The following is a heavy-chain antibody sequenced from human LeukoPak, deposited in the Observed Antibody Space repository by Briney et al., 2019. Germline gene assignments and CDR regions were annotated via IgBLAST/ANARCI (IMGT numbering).Heavy chain of an antibody. V-gene: IGHV1-2*02. CDR1: GYTFTGYY. J-gene: IGHJ6*02. Sequence: ASVKVSCKASGYTFTGYYVHWVRQAPGQGLEWMGWINPNSGDTNYAQKFQGRITMTRDTSISTAYMELSRLTSDDTAVYYCARGYSYGSDYYYGMDVWGQGTTVTVSS. CDR2: INPNSGDT. CDR3: ARGYSYGSDYYYGMDV. D-gene: IGHD5-18*01.